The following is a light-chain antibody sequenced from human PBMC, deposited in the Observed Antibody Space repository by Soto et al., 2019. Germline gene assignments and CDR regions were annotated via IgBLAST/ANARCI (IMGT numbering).Light chain of an antibody. CDR3: MQSTQLPPT. Sequence: DFVTTQTPGFLPVAPGQPASISSKPSESILHITGETFLFWYLQKPGQSPQLLIYEVSTRVSGVPDRFSGSGSGTDFTLEISRVETDDVGIYYCMQSTQLPPTFGQGTRLEIK. V-gene: IGKV2D-29*02. CDR2: EVS. CDR1: ESILHITGETF. J-gene: IGKJ5*01.